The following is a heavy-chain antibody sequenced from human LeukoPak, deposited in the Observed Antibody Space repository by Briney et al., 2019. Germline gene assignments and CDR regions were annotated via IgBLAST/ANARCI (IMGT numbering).Heavy chain of an antibody. V-gene: IGHV3-15*01. Sequence: GGSLRLSCAASGFTFSNAWMSWVRRAPGKGLEWVGRIKTKTNGGTADYSPPVKGRFTISRDDSKNTLYLQMNSLKTDDTAVYYCARSLRVRGVPDYMDVWGKGTTVTISS. CDR3: ARSLRVRGVPDYMDV. CDR2: IKTKTNGGTA. CDR1: GFTFSNAW. D-gene: IGHD3-10*01. J-gene: IGHJ6*03.